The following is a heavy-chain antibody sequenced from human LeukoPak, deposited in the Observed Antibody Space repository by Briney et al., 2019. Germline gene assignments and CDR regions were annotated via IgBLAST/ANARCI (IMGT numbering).Heavy chain of an antibody. Sequence: GGSLRLSCAASGFTFSSYAMSWVRQAPGKGVEWVSAISGSGGNTYYADSVKGRFTISRDNSKNTLYLQMNSLRAEDTAVYYCARDRDCSRGSCYRYYYYGMDVWGQGTTVTVSS. CDR3: ARDRDCSRGSCYRYYYYGMDV. CDR2: ISGSGGNT. V-gene: IGHV3-23*01. J-gene: IGHJ6*02. CDR1: GFTFSSYA. D-gene: IGHD2-15*01.